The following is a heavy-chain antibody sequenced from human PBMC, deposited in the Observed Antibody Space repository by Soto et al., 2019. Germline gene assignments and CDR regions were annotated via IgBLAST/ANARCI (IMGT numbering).Heavy chain of an antibody. J-gene: IGHJ4*02. CDR1: GGSISSSSYY. CDR3: ARHKRGYNKIRSIFDY. D-gene: IGHD1-1*01. CDR2: IYYSGST. Sequence: PSETLSLTCTVSGGSISSSSYYWGWIRQPPGKGLEWIGSIYYSGSTYYNPSLKSRVTISVDTSKNQFSLKLSSVTAADTAVYYCARHKRGYNKIRSIFDYWGQGTLVTVSS. V-gene: IGHV4-39*01.